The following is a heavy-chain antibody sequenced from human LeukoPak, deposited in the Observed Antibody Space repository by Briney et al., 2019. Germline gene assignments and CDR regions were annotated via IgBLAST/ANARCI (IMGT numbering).Heavy chain of an antibody. J-gene: IGHJ5*02. Sequence: KASETLSLTCAVSGGSLSGGFTWSGIRQPLGMGLEWIGFIYHSGSTYYNPSLKSRVTISIDTSKNQVSLNLTSVTAADTAMYFCARGDYGGLGAWGQGILVTVSS. CDR1: GGSLSGGFT. CDR2: IYHSGST. CDR3: ARGDYGGLGA. D-gene: IGHD4-23*01. V-gene: IGHV4-30-2*01.